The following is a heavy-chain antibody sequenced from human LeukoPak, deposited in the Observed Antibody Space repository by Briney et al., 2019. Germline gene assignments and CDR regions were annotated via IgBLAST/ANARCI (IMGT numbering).Heavy chain of an antibody. CDR2: VNADGGNK. J-gene: IGHJ4*02. D-gene: IGHD1-26*01. CDR1: GFTFDNYR. V-gene: IGHV3-23*01. CDR3: TKRVKYGGTWDHFAD. Sequence: VPLGGPLRLSCAASGFTFDNYRMSWVRPPPGKGLEGASTVNADGGNKYYADSVEGRFTTSRDNSKSTLILQMNSLRVEDTALYYCTKRVKYGGTWDHFADWGQGALVTVSS.